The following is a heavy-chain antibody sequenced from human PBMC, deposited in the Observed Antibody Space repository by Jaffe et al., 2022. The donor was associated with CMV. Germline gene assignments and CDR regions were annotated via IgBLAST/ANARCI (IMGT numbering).Heavy chain of an antibody. D-gene: IGHD1-26*01. CDR2: ISYDGSNK. CDR3: AKDRWAVVGPTTYFDY. V-gene: IGHV3-30*18. Sequence: QVQLVESGGGVVQPGRSLRLSCAASGFTFSIYGMHWVRQAPGKGLEWVAVISYDGSNKYYADSVKGRFTISRDNSKNTLYLQMNSLRVEDTAVYYCAKDRWAVVGPTTYFDYWGQGTLVTVSS. J-gene: IGHJ4*02. CDR1: GFTFSIYG.